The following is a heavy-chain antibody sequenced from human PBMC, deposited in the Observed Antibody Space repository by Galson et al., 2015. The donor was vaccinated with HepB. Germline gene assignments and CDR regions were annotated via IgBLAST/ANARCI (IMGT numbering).Heavy chain of an antibody. CDR2: LRNDGSDE. V-gene: IGHV3-33*01. CDR3: ASDRRVQLSPMILVLTYSFDN. CDR1: GFTFSTYG. Sequence: SLRLSCAAAGFTFSTYGMHWVRQAPGKGLEWVAALRNDGSDEYYADSVKGRITISRDNSKDTLYLQMNSLRAEDTAVYYCASDRRVQLSPMILVLTYSFDNWGQGSLVTVSS. J-gene: IGHJ4*02. D-gene: IGHD3/OR15-3a*01.